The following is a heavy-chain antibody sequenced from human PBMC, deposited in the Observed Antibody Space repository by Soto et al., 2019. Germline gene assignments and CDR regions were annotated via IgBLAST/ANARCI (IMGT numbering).Heavy chain of an antibody. CDR1: GYSFTSYW. D-gene: IGHD6-19*01. V-gene: IGHV5-10-1*01. CDR3: ARRGTVAGTFDI. Sequence: PGESLKISCKGSGYSFTSYWIIWVRHMPGKGLECMGSIDPSDSYTNYSPSFQGHVTISADKSINTAYLQWSSLKASDTAMYYCARRGTVAGTFDIWAQGTMVNVS. J-gene: IGHJ3*02. CDR2: IDPSDSYT.